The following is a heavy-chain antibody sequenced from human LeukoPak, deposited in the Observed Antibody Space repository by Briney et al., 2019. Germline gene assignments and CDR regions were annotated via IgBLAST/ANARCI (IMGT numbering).Heavy chain of an antibody. J-gene: IGHJ4*02. CDR1: GFTFDDYA. CDR2: ISWNSGSI. V-gene: IGHV3-9*01. Sequence: GGSLTLSCAASGFTFDDYAMHWVRQAPGKGLEWVSGISWNSGSIEYADSVKGRFTISRDNAKNSLYLQMNSLRAEDTALYYCAKGMTTVTTFDYWGQGTLVTVSS. CDR3: AKGMTTVTTFDY. D-gene: IGHD4-17*01.